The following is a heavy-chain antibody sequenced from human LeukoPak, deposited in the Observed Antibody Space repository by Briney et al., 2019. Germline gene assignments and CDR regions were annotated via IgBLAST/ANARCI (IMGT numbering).Heavy chain of an antibody. Sequence: SETLSLTCAVYGGSFSGYYWSWIRQPPGKGLEWIGEINHSGSTNYNPSLKSRVTISVDTSKNQFSLKLSSVTAAATAVYYCARGRTGYSSSWVFDPWGQGTLVTVSS. V-gene: IGHV4-34*01. CDR3: ARGRTGYSSSWVFDP. D-gene: IGHD6-13*01. CDR2: INHSGST. CDR1: GGSFSGYY. J-gene: IGHJ5*02.